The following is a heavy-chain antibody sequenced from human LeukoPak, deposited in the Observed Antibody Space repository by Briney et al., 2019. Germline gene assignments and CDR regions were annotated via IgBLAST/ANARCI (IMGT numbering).Heavy chain of an antibody. CDR1: GFTFSSYG. Sequence: GGSLRLSRAASGFTFSSYGMHWVRQAPGKGLEWVSFIRYDGSNEYYADSVRGRFTISRDNSKNTLYLQMNSLRSEDTAVYYCAHPPPVTVRGQGTLVTVSS. D-gene: IGHD4-17*01. V-gene: IGHV3-30*02. CDR3: AHPPPVTV. J-gene: IGHJ4*02. CDR2: IRYDGSNE.